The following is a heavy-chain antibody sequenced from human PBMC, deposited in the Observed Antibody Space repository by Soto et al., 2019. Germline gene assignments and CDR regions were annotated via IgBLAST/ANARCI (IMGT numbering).Heavy chain of an antibody. D-gene: IGHD6-13*01. CDR2: VSYDGSNK. V-gene: IGHV3-30*18. CDR1: GFTFSSYG. CDR3: ANSPPPRDLYSSSWYYFDY. J-gene: IGHJ4*02. Sequence: PGGSLRLSCAASGFTFSSYGMHWVRQAPGKGLEWVAVVSYDGSNKYYADSVKGRFTISRDNSKNTLYLQMNSLRAEDAAVYFCANSPPPRDLYSSSWYYFDYWGQGTLVTVSS.